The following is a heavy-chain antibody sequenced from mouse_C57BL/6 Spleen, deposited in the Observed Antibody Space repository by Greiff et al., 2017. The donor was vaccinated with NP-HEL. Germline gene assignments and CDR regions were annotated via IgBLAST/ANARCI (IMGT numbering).Heavy chain of an antibody. CDR2: IHPNNGGT. CDR3: ARPLYYGSSSYAMDY. Sequence: VQLQQSGPELVKPGASVKMSCQASGYTFTDYNMHWVKQSHGKSLEWIGYIHPNNGGTSYNQKFKGKATLTVTKSSSTAYMELRSLTSEDSAVYYCARPLYYGSSSYAMDYWGQGTSVTVSS. CDR1: GYTFTDYN. J-gene: IGHJ4*01. V-gene: IGHV1-22*01. D-gene: IGHD1-1*01.